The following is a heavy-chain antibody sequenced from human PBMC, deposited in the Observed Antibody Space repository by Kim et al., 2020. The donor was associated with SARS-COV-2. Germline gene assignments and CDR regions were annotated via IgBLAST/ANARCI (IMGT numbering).Heavy chain of an antibody. J-gene: IGHJ4*02. CDR2: IYHSGST. Sequence: SETLSLTCAVSGGSISSGGYSWSWIRQPPGKGLEWIGYIYHSGSTYYNPSLKSRVTISVDSSKNQFSLKLSSVTAADTAVYYCARALTTVTTEFDYWGQG. CDR1: GGSISSGGYS. D-gene: IGHD4-17*01. CDR3: ARALTTVTTEFDY. V-gene: IGHV4-30-2*01.